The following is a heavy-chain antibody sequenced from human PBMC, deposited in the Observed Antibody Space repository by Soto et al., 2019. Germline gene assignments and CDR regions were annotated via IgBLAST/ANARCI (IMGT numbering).Heavy chain of an antibody. CDR1: GYTFTSYA. J-gene: IGHJ4*02. CDR3: ARRPAGPDGPGDY. CDR2: INAGNGNT. V-gene: IGHV1-3*01. D-gene: IGHD2-2*01. Sequence: QVQLVQSGAEVKKPGASVKVSCKASGYTFTSYAMHWVRQAPGQRLEWMGWINAGNGNTKYSRQFQGRVTITRDTSATTAYRELTSLRSEDTAVYYCARRPAGPDGPGDYCGQGTLVTVSS.